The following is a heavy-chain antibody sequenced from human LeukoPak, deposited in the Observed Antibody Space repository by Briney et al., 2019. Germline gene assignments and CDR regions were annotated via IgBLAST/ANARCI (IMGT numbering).Heavy chain of an antibody. CDR2: IDPNSGVT. Sequence: ASVKVSCKASGGTFSSYAISWVRQAPGQGLEWMGWIDPNSGVTDSAQTFQGRVTMTRDTSISTAYMELSRLKSDDTAVYYCERGGALHYDFWDWGQGTLVTVSS. J-gene: IGHJ4*02. CDR3: ERGGALHYDFWD. CDR1: GGTFSSYA. V-gene: IGHV1-2*02. D-gene: IGHD3-3*01.